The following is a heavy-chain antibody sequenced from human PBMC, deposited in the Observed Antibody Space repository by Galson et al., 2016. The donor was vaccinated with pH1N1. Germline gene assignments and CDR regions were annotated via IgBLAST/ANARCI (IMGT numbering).Heavy chain of an antibody. CDR2: IDPSNGGT. CDR1: GYTFTTPY. D-gene: IGHD1-26*01. CDR3: TRDLGRRREF. J-gene: IGHJ4*02. Sequence: SVKVSCKASGYTFTTPYIHWVRQAPGEGPEWMGVIDPSNGGTTYAQKFQARVTMTRDTSTSTVYLDLSRLRSEDTSVFYCTRDLGRRREFWGQGTLVTVSS. V-gene: IGHV1-46*01.